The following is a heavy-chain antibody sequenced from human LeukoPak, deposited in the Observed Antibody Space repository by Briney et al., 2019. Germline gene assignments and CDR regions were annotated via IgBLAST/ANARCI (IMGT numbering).Heavy chain of an antibody. V-gene: IGHV4-59*01. CDR2: IYYSGST. CDR3: ASSAVAGTYYSGMDV. D-gene: IGHD6-19*01. CDR1: GGSISSYY. J-gene: IGHJ6*02. Sequence: SETLSLTCTVSGGSISSYYWSWIRQPPGKGLEWIGYIYYSGSTNYNPSLKSRVTISVDTSKNQFSLKLSSVTAADTAVYYCASSAVAGTYYSGMDVWGQGTTVTVSS.